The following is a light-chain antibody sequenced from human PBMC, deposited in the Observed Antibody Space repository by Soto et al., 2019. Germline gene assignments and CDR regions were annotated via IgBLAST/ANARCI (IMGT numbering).Light chain of an antibody. CDR3: TSYTSIYTYV. CDR1: SSDVGGYNY. V-gene: IGLV2-14*03. CDR2: DVS. J-gene: IGLJ1*01. Sequence: QSVLTQPASVSGSPGQSITISCTGTSSDVGGYNYVAWYQQHPDKAPKLLIYDVSNRPSGVSIRFSGSKSGNTASLTISGLLAEDEADYYCTSYTSIYTYVFGAGTKLTVL.